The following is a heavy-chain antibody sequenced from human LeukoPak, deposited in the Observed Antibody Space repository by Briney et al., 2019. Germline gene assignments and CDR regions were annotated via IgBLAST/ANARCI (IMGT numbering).Heavy chain of an antibody. CDR2: IKHSGSI. V-gene: IGHV4-34*01. CDR1: GGSFSGYY. D-gene: IGHD5-24*01. CDR3: ARHRRDGSPTQD. Sequence: SETLSLTCAVYGGSFSGYYWTWIRQPPGKGLEWIGEIKHSGSINYNPSLKSRVTISVDTSKNQFSLKLSSVTAADTAVYYCARHRRDGSPTQDWGQGVLVTVSS. J-gene: IGHJ4*02.